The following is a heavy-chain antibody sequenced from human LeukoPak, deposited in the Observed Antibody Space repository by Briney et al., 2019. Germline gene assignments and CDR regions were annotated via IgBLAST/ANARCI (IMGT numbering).Heavy chain of an antibody. CDR3: ARLNDYRYFDLLYDFDY. Sequence: PGGSLRLSCAASGFTFSNYGMHWVRQAPGKGLEWVAVIWYDGSNKYYADSVKGRFTISRDNSKNTLYLQMNSLRAEDTAVYYCARLNDYRYFDLLYDFDYWGQGTLVTVSS. D-gene: IGHD3-9*01. CDR1: GFTFSNYG. CDR2: IWYDGSNK. J-gene: IGHJ4*02. V-gene: IGHV3-33*01.